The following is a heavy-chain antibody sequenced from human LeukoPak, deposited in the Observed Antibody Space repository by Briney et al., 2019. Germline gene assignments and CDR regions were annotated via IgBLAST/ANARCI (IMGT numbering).Heavy chain of an antibody. CDR2: INPNSGGT. V-gene: IGHV1-2*02. CDR1: GYTFTDYY. CDR3: ARDTTRVITRDDTFDL. D-gene: IGHD4-17*01. Sequence: ASVKVSCKASGYTFTDYYIHWLRQAPGQGFEWMGWINPNSGGTNYAQKFQGRATMTSDTSITTASMELSRLRSDDTAVYYCARDTTRVITRDDTFDLWGQGTMVTVSS. J-gene: IGHJ3*01.